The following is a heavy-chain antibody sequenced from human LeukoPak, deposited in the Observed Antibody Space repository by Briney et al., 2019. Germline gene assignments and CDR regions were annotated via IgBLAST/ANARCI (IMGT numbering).Heavy chain of an antibody. Sequence: ASVKVSCKASGYSFSTFVISWVRQAPGQGLEWMGWIDTNTGNPTYAQGVTGRFVFSLDNSVSTAYLQISSLKTEDTAIYYCARDLFRLDGYPYWGQGTLVTVSS. J-gene: IGHJ4*02. V-gene: IGHV7-4-1*02. D-gene: IGHD5-24*01. CDR3: ARDLFRLDGYPY. CDR2: IDTNTGNP. CDR1: GYSFSTFV.